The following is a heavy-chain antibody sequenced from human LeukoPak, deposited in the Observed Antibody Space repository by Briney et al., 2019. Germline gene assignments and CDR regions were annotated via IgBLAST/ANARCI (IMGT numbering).Heavy chain of an antibody. Sequence: GGSLRLSCAASGFTFDDYGMSWFRRAPGKGLEGVSGINWNGGSTGYADSVKGRFTISRDNAKNSLYLQMNSLRAEDTALYHCARSSTQGGFDPWGQGTLVTVSS. CDR3: ARSSTQGGFDP. D-gene: IGHD2-2*01. J-gene: IGHJ5*02. CDR2: INWNGGST. V-gene: IGHV3-20*01. CDR1: GFTFDDYG.